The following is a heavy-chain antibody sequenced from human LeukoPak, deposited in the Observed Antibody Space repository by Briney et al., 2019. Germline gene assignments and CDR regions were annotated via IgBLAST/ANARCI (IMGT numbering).Heavy chain of an antibody. J-gene: IGHJ4*02. CDR3: AKVAKYYYGSETYYFFEH. Sequence: GGSLRLSCAVSGFTFSSYWMHWVRQAPGKGLVWVSCINSDGSSTSYADSVKGRFTISRDNAKNSLYLQMNSLRVEDTAVYYCAKVAKYYYGSETYYFFEHWGQGTPVTASS. D-gene: IGHD3-10*01. CDR1: GFTFSSYW. CDR2: INSDGSST. V-gene: IGHV3-74*01.